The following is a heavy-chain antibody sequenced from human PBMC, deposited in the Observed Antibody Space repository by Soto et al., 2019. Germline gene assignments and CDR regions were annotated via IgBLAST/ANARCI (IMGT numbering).Heavy chain of an antibody. CDR3: ARGNHRWLQLWYFDL. V-gene: IGHV1-69*13. CDR2: IIPIFGTA. Sequence: GASVKVSCKASGGTFSSYTISWVRQAPGQGLEWMGGIIPIFGTANYAQKFQGRVTITADESTSTAYMELSSLRSEDTAVYYCARGNHRWLQLWYFDLWGQGTLVTVSS. J-gene: IGHJ2*01. D-gene: IGHD5-12*01. CDR1: GGTFSSYT.